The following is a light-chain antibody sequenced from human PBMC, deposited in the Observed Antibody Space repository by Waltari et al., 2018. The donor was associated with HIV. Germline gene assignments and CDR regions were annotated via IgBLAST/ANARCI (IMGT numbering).Light chain of an antibody. J-gene: IGKJ1*01. CDR1: QTISSTY. CDR3: QQYIGSPRT. V-gene: IGKV3-20*01. Sequence: EIALTQSPGTLSLSPGERATLSCRASQTISSTYLAWYQQKPGQAPRLPGRFSGSGAVTDFTLTIISLETEDWAVYYCQQYIGSPRTFGQGTKVELK.